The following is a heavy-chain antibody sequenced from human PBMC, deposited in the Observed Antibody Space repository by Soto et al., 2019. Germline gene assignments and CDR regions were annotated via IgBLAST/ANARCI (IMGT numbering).Heavy chain of an antibody. V-gene: IGHV3-23*01. CDR2: ISGHGGST. D-gene: IGHD4-17*01. J-gene: IGHJ6*02. CDR1: GFTFNNYA. CDR3: AKDSTVTTSLYSYYYGLDV. Sequence: GGSLRLSCAASGFTFNNYAMSWVRQAPDKGLEWVSAISGHGGSTYYADSVKGRFTISRDNSKNTLFLQMNSLRAEDTAVYYCAKDSTVTTSLYSYYYGLDVWGQGTTVTVSS.